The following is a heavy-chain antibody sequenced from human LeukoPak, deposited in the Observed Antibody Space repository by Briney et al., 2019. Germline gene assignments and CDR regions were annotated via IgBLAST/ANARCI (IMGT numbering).Heavy chain of an antibody. CDR2: ISAYNGNT. Sequence: ASVKVSFKASGYTFTSYGISWVRQAPGQGLEWMGWISAYNGNTNYAQKLQGRVTMTTDTSTSTAYMELRSLRSDDTAVYYCARIGSYGYLYYYYYYMDVWGKGTTVTVSS. J-gene: IGHJ6*03. CDR3: ARIGSYGYLYYYYYYMDV. CDR1: GYTFTSYG. V-gene: IGHV1-18*01. D-gene: IGHD5-18*01.